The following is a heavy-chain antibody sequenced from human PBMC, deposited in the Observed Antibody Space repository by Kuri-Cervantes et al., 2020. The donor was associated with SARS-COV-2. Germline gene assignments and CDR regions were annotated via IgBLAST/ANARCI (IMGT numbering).Heavy chain of an antibody. J-gene: IGHJ4*02. CDR1: GYTFTSYD. CDR3: AEGAYDYVWGSYRHPPPLLF. V-gene: IGHV1-8*03. Sequence: ASVKVSCKASGYTFTSYDINWVRQATGQGLEWMGWMNPNSGNTGYAQKFQGRVTITRNTSISTAYMELSSLRSEDTAVYYCAEGAYDYVWGSYRHPPPLLFWGQGTLVTVSS. CDR2: MNPNSGNT. D-gene: IGHD3-16*02.